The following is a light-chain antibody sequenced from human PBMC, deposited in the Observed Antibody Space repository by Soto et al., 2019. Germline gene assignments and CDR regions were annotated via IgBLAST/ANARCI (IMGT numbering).Light chain of an antibody. Sequence: DIQMTQSLSSLSASVGDRVTITCRASQSISNSLSWYQQKPWKAPKFLIYVASTLQRGVPSRFSGSGSGTDFTLTISSLQPEDVATYYCQQTFSPPYTFGQGTKLEIK. CDR2: VAS. J-gene: IGKJ2*01. V-gene: IGKV1-39*01. CDR1: QSISNS. CDR3: QQTFSPPYT.